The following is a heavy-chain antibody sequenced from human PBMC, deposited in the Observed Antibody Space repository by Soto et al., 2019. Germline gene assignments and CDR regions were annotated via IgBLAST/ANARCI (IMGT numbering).Heavy chain of an antibody. CDR1: GDRFSSCA. CDR2: IIPIFGTA. V-gene: IGHV1-69*06. CDR3: SSYDFWSGYSPPDYYYGMDV. Sequence: SVKARCKSCGDRFSSCAIIWLRQATGQGLEWMGGIIPIFGTANYAQKFQGRVTITADKSTSTAYMELSSLRSEDTAVYYCSSYDFWSGYSPPDYYYGMDVWGQGTTVTVSS. J-gene: IGHJ6*02. D-gene: IGHD3-3*01.